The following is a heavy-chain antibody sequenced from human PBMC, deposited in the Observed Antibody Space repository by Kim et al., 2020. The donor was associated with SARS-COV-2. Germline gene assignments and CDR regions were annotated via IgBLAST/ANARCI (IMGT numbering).Heavy chain of an antibody. D-gene: IGHD4-4*01. J-gene: IGHJ6*02. V-gene: IGHV3-23*01. CDR2: INSTGSGM. Sequence: GGSLRLSCAASGFTFSTNSMGWVRQAPGKGLEWVSSINSTGSGMYYADSVRGRFTISKDIGKTTLYLQMNSLRAEDTALYYCARDIWDYSALDCCGHGTT. CDR1: GFTFSTNS. CDR3: ARDIWDYSALDC.